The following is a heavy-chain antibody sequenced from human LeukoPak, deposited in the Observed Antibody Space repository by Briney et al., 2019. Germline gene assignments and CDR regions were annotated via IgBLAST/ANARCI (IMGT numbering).Heavy chain of an antibody. CDR1: GGSISSSSYY. Sequence: SETLSLTCTVSGGSISSSSYYWGWIRRPPGKGLEWIGSIYYSGSTYYNPSLKSRVTISVDTSKNQFSLKLSSVTAADTAVYYCAREYVVQLYYYFDYWGQGTLVTVSS. CDR3: AREYVVQLYYYFDY. D-gene: IGHD5-18*01. CDR2: IYYSGST. J-gene: IGHJ4*02. V-gene: IGHV4-39*07.